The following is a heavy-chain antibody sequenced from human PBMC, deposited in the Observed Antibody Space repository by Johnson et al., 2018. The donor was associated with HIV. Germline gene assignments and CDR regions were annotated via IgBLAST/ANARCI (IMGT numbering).Heavy chain of an antibody. Sequence: VQLVEFGGGVVQPGGSLRLSCAASGFTFSSYGMHWVRQAPGKGLEYVSAISSNGGSTYYANSVKGRFTISRDNSKNTLYLQMGSLRAEDMAVYYCARGLRSGPGAFDIWGQGTMVTVSS. J-gene: IGHJ3*02. CDR2: ISSNGGST. D-gene: IGHD6-19*01. CDR1: GFTFSSYG. V-gene: IGHV3-64*01. CDR3: ARGLRSGPGAFDI.